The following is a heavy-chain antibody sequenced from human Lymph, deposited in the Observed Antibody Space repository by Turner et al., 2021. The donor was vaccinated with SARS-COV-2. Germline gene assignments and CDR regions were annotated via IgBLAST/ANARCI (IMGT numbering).Heavy chain of an antibody. CDR1: GFTFSTYS. Sequence: EVQLVESGGGLVKPGWSLRLSCAASGFTFSTYSMNWVRQAPGKGLEWISSISSSSSYIYYADSVKGRFTISRDDAKNSLYLQMNSLRAEDTAVYYCARDIPTTADYFDYWGQGTLVTVSS. V-gene: IGHV3-21*01. CDR2: ISSSSSYI. CDR3: ARDIPTTADYFDY. J-gene: IGHJ4*02. D-gene: IGHD4-17*01.